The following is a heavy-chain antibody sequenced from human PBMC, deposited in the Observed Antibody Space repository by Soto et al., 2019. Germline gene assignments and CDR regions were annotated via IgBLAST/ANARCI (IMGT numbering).Heavy chain of an antibody. Sequence: QVNLVQSGPEVKMPGASVKVSCKTSGYTFTAYGLAWLRQAPGQRPEWMGWVSTRNTDTNYAQKFQGRVTMTTDTSTTTTYMELRSLRYDDTAVYYCARELNTDSSAYYSFAYWGQGTLVTVSS. CDR2: VSTRNTDT. D-gene: IGHD3-22*01. V-gene: IGHV1-18*01. J-gene: IGHJ4*02. CDR3: ARELNTDSSAYYSFAY. CDR1: GYTFTAYG.